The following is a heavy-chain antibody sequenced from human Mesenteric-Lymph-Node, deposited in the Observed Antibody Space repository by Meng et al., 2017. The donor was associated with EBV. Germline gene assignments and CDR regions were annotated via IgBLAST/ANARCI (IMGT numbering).Heavy chain of an antibody. Sequence: LVQESGPGLVKPSQARVFTCAVAGASISRDYHWICLRQPPGKGLEWIGNIYYSGTTYYNPSLNSRVTISPDTSKNQFTLKLTSVTAADTAVYYCATTSGFSTFIFQYWGQGTLVTVSS. CDR2: IYYSGTT. J-gene: IGHJ4*02. CDR1: GASISRDYH. D-gene: IGHD3-3*02. V-gene: IGHV4-30-4*01. CDR3: ATTSGFSTFIFQY.